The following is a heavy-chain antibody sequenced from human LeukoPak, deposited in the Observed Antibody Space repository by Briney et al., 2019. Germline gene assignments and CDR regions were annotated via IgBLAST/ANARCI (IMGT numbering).Heavy chain of an antibody. J-gene: IGHJ4*02. CDR3: SRHGQGGYFEY. CDR1: GGSISTYY. D-gene: IGHD3-16*01. V-gene: IGHV4-59*08. Sequence: PSETLSLTCTVSGGSISTYYWSWIRQPPGKGLEWIGFVYYTGSTNYNPSLKSRVTISVDTTKNQFSLKLSSVTAADTAMYYCSRHGQGGYFEYWGQGTLVTVSS. CDR2: VYYTGST.